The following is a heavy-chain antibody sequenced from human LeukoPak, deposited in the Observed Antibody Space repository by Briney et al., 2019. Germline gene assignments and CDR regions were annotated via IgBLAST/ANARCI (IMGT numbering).Heavy chain of an antibody. CDR2: VNHSGSA. J-gene: IGHJ5*02. V-gene: IGHV4-34*01. CDR3: ARERASNNHDNWFDP. D-gene: IGHD1/OR15-1a*01. CDR1: VASFNDYY. Sequence: PSKTLSLTCAVYVASFNDYYWSWIRHSPTKGLEWIGEVNHSGSAKYNPSLKSRVTISADKSKNQFFLRLSPVAAADSGVYYCARERASNNHDNWFDPWGQGTLVTVSS.